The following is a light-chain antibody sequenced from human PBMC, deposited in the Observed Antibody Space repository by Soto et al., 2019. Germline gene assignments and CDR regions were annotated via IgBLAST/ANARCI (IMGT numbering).Light chain of an antibody. Sequence: EIQMTQSPSSLSASVGDTVTITCRASQSISSYLTWYQQKPGKAPKLLIYAAYNLQGGVPSRFSGSGSGTDFTLTISSLKPEDFAAYYFQQSYDMTWTFGQGTKVDIK. V-gene: IGKV1-39*01. CDR2: AAY. CDR3: QQSYDMTWT. J-gene: IGKJ1*01. CDR1: QSISSY.